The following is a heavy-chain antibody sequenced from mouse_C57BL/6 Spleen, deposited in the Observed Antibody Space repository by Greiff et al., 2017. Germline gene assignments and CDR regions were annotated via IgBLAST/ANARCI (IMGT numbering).Heavy chain of an antibody. CDR2: IYPRDGST. V-gene: IGHV1-78*01. D-gene: IGHD1-1*01. CDR3: ARWGIYYFGSSWYFEV. CDR1: GYTFTDHT. J-gene: IGHJ1*03. Sequence: VQLQESDAELVKPGASVKISCKASGYTFTDHTIHWMKQRPEQGLEWIGYIYPRDGSTKYNEKFKGKATLTADKSSSTAYMQLNSLTSEDSAVYFCARWGIYYFGSSWYFEVWGTGTTGTVSS.